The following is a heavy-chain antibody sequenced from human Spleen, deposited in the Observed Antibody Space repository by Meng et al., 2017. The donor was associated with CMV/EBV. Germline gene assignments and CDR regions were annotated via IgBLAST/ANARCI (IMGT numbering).Heavy chain of an antibody. CDR3: ARDHASRPIVLIKYYFDS. V-gene: IGHV3-21*01. CDR2: ISSSSSYI. J-gene: IGHJ4*02. D-gene: IGHD3-22*01. CDR1: GFTFSSYA. Sequence: GESLKISCAASGFTFSSYAMSWVRQAPGKGLEWVSSISSSSSYIYYADSVKGRFTISRDNAKNSLYLQMNSLRAEDTAVYYCARDHASRPIVLIKYYFDSWGQGTLVTVSS.